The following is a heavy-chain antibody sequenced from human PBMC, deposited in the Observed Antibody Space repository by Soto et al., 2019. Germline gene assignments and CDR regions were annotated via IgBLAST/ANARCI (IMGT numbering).Heavy chain of an antibody. D-gene: IGHD6-19*01. J-gene: IGHJ4*02. V-gene: IGHV2-5*01. CDR2: IYWNDDE. CDR1: GVSVSTTGVG. CDR3: ARRLWDSSGWHPFDS. Sequence: QITLKESGPPLVKPTQPLTLTCTLSGVSVSTTGVGVAWIRQPPGKAPECLALIYWNDDERYSPSLKSRLTISKDISKNQVVLTMANMDPVDAATYYCARRLWDSSGWHPFDSWGQGARVTVSS.